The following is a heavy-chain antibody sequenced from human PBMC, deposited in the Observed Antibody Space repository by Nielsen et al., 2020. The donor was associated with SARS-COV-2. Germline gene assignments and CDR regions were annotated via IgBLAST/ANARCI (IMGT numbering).Heavy chain of an antibody. CDR1: GFTFSWYA. Sequence: GESLKISCAASGFTFSWYAMAWVRQAPGQGLECVSTISESGGSTSYADSVKGRFTISRDNSNNTLYLQMNSLRAEDMAVYYCAKVDDYYGMDVWGQGTTVTVSS. CDR2: ISESGGST. J-gene: IGHJ6*02. V-gene: IGHV3-23*01. D-gene: IGHD3-9*01. CDR3: AKVDDYYGMDV.